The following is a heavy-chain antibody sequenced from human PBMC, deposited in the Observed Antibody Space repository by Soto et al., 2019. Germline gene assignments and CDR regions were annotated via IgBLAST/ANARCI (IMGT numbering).Heavy chain of an antibody. CDR1: GYTFTSYG. CDR2: ISAYNGNT. D-gene: IGHD3-10*01. J-gene: IGHJ6*02. Sequence: ASVKVSCKASGYTFTSYGISWVRQAPGQGLEWMGWISAYNGNTNYAQKLQGRVSMTTDTSTSTAYMSRGSLRLVDQDVYCFASDIVSAVLLWLRGEYYSYCCGMDVWGQGTTVTVSS. CDR3: ASDIVSAVLLWLRGEYYSYCCGMDV. V-gene: IGHV1-18*01.